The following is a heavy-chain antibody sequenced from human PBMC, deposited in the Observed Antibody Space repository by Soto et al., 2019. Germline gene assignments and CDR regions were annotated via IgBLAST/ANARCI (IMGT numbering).Heavy chain of an antibody. CDR1: GGTFSSYA. J-gene: IGHJ6*02. CDR3: ARELRYFDSAYYYYGMDV. D-gene: IGHD3-9*01. CDR2: IIPIFGTA. Sequence: QVQLVQSGAEVKKPGSSVKVSCKASGGTFSSYAISWVRQAPGQGLEWMGGIIPIFGTANYAQKFQGRVTITADESTSTAYMELSSLRSEDTAVYYCARELRYFDSAYYYYGMDVLGQGTTVTGSS. V-gene: IGHV1-69*01.